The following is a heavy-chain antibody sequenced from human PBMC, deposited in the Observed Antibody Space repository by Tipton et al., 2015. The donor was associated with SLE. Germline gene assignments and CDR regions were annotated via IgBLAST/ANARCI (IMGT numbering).Heavy chain of an antibody. V-gene: IGHV4-4*08. Sequence: TLSLTCTVSGGSSSGNYWSWIRQPPGKGLEWIGNINTGGGTYRNPSLMSRVTISVDTSKTQFSLIVTPVTAADTAVYYCVRGPWAYYYYMDVWGKGTKVTVS. J-gene: IGHJ6*03. CDR1: GGSSSGNY. CDR2: INTGGGT. CDR3: VRGPWAYYYYMDV. D-gene: IGHD7-27*01.